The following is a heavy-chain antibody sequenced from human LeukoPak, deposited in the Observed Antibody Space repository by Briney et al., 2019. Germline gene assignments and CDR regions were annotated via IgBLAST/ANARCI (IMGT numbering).Heavy chain of an antibody. CDR3: AGSIAVVGSAFDI. D-gene: IGHD6-19*01. CDR1: GGTFSSYA. V-gene: IGHV1-69*13. Sequence: SVKVSCKASGGTFSSYAISWVRQAPEQGLEWMGGIIPIFGTANYAQKFQGRVTITADESTSTAYMELSSLRSEDTAAYYCAGSIAVVGSAFDIWGQGTMVTVSS. CDR2: IIPIFGTA. J-gene: IGHJ3*02.